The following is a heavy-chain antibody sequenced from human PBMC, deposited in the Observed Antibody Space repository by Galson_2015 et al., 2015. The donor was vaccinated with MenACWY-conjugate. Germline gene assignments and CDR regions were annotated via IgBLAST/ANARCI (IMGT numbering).Heavy chain of an antibody. D-gene: IGHD3-3*01. Sequence: ETLSLTCGVSVWSGGGGDWWSWVRQPPGKGLEWIGEIYHSVSTNYNPSLKSRVSISVDKSKNQFSLKLSSVTAADTAVYYCVRRGPGSDFWSGYYSFDYWGQGTLVTVSS. J-gene: IGHJ4*02. CDR3: VRRGPGSDFWSGYYSFDY. V-gene: IGHV4-4*02. CDR2: IYHSVST. CDR1: VWSGGGGDW.